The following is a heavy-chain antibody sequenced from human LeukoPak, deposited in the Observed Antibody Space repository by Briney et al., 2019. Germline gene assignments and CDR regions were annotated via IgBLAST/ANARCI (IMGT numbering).Heavy chain of an antibody. V-gene: IGHV4-39*01. CDR3: ARMDMVVVPAAITPGWFDP. CDR1: GGSINSSSYY. J-gene: IGHJ5*02. CDR2: IYYSGST. Sequence: PSDPLSLTCTVCGGSINSSSYYWGWIRQPPGKGLVWIGRIYYSGSTYYNPSLKSRVTISVDPSKNQSSLELSSVTAADTDVYYCARMDMVVVPAAITPGWFDPWGQGTLVTVSS. D-gene: IGHD2-2*03.